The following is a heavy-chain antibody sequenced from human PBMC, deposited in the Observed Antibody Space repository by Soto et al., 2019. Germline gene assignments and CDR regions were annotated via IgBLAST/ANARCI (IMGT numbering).Heavy chain of an antibody. V-gene: IGHV1-24*01. D-gene: IGHD3-16*01. CDR2: FDPEDGET. CDR3: ATGPYYDYVWGSLFA. Sequence: GASVKVSCKVSGYTLTELSMHWVRQAPGKGLEWMGGFDPEDGETIYAQKFQGRVTMTEDTSTDTAYMELSSLRSEDTAVYYCATGPYYDYVWGSLFAWGQGTLVTVSS. J-gene: IGHJ1*01. CDR1: GYTLTELS.